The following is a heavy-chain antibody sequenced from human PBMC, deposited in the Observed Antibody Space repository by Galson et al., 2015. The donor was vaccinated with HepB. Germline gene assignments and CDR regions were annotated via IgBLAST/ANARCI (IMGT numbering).Heavy chain of an antibody. D-gene: IGHD6-19*01. V-gene: IGHV1-46*04. CDR2: INPSGGST. CDR3: ARDRSSGWYYFDY. Sequence: SVKVSCKASGYTFTSYYMHWVRQAPGQGLEWMGIINPSGGSTSYAQKLQGRVTMTRDTSTSTVYMELSSLRSEDTAVYYCARDRSSGWYYFDYWGQGTLVTVSS. J-gene: IGHJ4*02. CDR1: GYTFTSYY.